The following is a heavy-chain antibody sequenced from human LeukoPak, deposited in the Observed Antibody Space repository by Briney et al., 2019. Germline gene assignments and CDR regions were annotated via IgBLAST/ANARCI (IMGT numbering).Heavy chain of an antibody. Sequence: SETLSLTCTVSGGSISSGDYYWSWIRQPPGKGLEWIGYIHYGGSTYYSPSLKGRGTISVDTSKNQFSLKLSSVTAADTAVYYCARDDPLTLFDYWGQGTLVTVSS. V-gene: IGHV4-30-4*01. CDR3: ARDDPLTLFDY. CDR2: IHYGGST. CDR1: GGSISSGDYY. J-gene: IGHJ4*02.